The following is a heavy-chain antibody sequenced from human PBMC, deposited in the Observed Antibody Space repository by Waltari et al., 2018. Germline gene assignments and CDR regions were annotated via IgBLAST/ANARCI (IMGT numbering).Heavy chain of an antibody. CDR2: INPSGGSK. J-gene: IGHJ4*02. CDR3: ARDVPHIVVVTAAVGFDY. V-gene: IGHV1-46*01. Sequence: QVQLVQSGAEVKKPGASVKVSCKASGYTFTSYYMHWVRQAPGQGLEWMGIINPSGGSKGYEQKVQGRVNMTRDTSTSTVYMELSSLRSEDTAVYYCARDVPHIVVVTAAVGFDYWGQGTLVTVSS. CDR1: GYTFTSYY. D-gene: IGHD2-21*02.